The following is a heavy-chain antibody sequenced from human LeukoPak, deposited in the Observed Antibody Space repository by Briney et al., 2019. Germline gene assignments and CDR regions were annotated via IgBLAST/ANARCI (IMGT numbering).Heavy chain of an antibody. CDR2: IYYSGST. CDR3: AGGAAQGYYYYYMDV. V-gene: IGHV4-59*01. CDR1: GGSISSYY. J-gene: IGHJ6*03. Sequence: SETLPLTCTVSGGSISSYYCSWIRQPPGKGLEWIGYIYYSGSTNYNPSLKSRVTISVDTSKNQFSLKLSSVTAADTAVYYCAGGAAQGYYYYYMDVWGKGTTVTVSS. D-gene: IGHD6-13*01.